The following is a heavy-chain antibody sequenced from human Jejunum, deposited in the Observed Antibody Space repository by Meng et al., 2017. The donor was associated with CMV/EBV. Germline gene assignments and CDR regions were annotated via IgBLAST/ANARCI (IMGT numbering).Heavy chain of an antibody. J-gene: IGHJ5*02. CDR3: ARITSGPTWLFRWFDP. CDR1: LSDERMG. Sequence: LSDERMGVGLMRQPPGKALESLAHIASNDEKSYSTSLMRRLTISKHTSNSQVVLYMTNMDPVDTATYYCARITSGPTWLFRWFDPWGQGILVTVSS. CDR2: IASNDEK. V-gene: IGHV2-26*01. D-gene: IGHD3-22*01.